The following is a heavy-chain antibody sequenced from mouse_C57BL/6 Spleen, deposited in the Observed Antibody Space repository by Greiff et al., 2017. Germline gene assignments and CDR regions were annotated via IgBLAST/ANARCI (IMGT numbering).Heavy chain of an antibody. V-gene: IGHV5-9-1*02. CDR3: TRDHGGITTVLGDY. CDR1: GFTFSSYA. D-gene: IGHD1-1*01. CDR2: ISSGGDYI. Sequence: EVKLMQSGEGLVKPGGSLKLSCAASGFTFSSYAMSWVRQTPEKRLEWVAYISSGGDYIYYADTVKGRFTISRDNARNTLYLQMSSLKSEDTAMYYCTRDHGGITTVLGDYWGQGTTLTVSS. J-gene: IGHJ2*01.